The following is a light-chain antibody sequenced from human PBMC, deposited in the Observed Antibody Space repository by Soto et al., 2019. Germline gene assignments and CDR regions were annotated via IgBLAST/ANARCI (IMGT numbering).Light chain of an antibody. CDR2: DTY. V-gene: IGKV3-20*01. J-gene: IGKJ2*01. CDR1: QSVSSSY. Sequence: EVVVTQSPGTLSLSPGERATLSCRASQSVSSSYLAWYQQKPGQAPRLLIYDTYSRATGIPDRFSGSGSGTDFTLTITRLEPEDFAVYYCQQYGNSQYTFVQGTKLEIK. CDR3: QQYGNSQYT.